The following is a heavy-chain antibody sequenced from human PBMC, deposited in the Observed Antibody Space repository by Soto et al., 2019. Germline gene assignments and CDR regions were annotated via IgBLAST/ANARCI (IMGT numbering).Heavy chain of an antibody. CDR1: GGTFSSYA. CDR2: IIPIFGTA. V-gene: IGHV1-69*13. Sequence: ASVKVSCKASGGTFSSYAISWVRQAPGQGLEWMGGIIPIFGTANYAQKFQGRVTITADESTSTAYMELSSLRSEDTAVYYCARDMEEAVAGTSYFDYWGQGTLVTVSS. J-gene: IGHJ4*02. CDR3: ARDMEEAVAGTSYFDY. D-gene: IGHD6-19*01.